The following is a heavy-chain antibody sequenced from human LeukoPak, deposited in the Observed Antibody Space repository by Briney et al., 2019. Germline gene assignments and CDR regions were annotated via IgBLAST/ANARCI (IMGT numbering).Heavy chain of an antibody. Sequence: ASVKVSCKASGYTFTGYYMHWVRQAPGQGLEWMGWINPNSGGTNYAQKFQGRVTMTRDTSISTAYMELSRLRSDDTAVYYCARALASDELNWFDPWGQGTLVTVSS. D-gene: IGHD2-21*02. CDR2: INPNSGGT. J-gene: IGHJ5*02. CDR3: ARALASDELNWFDP. V-gene: IGHV1-2*02. CDR1: GYTFTGYY.